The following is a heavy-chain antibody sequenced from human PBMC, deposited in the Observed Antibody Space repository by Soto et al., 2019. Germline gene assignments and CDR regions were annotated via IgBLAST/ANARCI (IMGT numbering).Heavy chain of an antibody. CDR3: VVGLEVVVGGQLDY. CDR2: IYYSGRT. CDR1: GGSIRSGGHY. V-gene: IGHV4-31*03. Sequence: QMQLQESGPGLVKPSQTLSLTCTVSGGSIRSGGHYWTWIRQLPGQGLEWIGYIYYSGRTSYSPYLQSRLTISDDTYQTQFSLRLNSVAAPDKAVYYCVVGLEVVVGGQLDYWGQGSLVTVSS. J-gene: IGHJ4*02. D-gene: IGHD2-15*01.